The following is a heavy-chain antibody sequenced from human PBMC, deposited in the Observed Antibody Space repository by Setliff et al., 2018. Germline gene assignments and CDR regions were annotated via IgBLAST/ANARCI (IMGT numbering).Heavy chain of an antibody. CDR1: GGTFSDYY. CDR2: INHRGST. J-gene: IGHJ4*02. CDR3: ARGRNIAARLLDS. Sequence: SETLSLTCAAYGGTFSDYYWTWIRQPPGKGLEWVGEINHRGSTNYNPSLKSRVTISVDTSKDQFSLKVFSMTAADTAVYYCARGRNIAARLLDSWGQGTLVTAPQ. V-gene: IGHV4-34*01. D-gene: IGHD6-6*01.